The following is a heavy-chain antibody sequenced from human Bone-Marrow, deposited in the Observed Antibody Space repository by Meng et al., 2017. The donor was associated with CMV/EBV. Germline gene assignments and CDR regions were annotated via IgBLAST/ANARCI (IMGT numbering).Heavy chain of an antibody. CDR1: YTFTTYD. D-gene: IGHD3-3*01. CDR2: MNPNSGNT. V-gene: IGHV1-8*03. J-gene: IGHJ4*02. CDR3: ARGRNTYDFWSGHADY. Sequence: YTFTTYDINWVRQANGQGVEWMGWMNPNSGNTGYARKIQGRVTITRNNSISTAYMELSSLRSEDTAVYYCARGRNTYDFWSGHADYWGQGTLVTVSS.